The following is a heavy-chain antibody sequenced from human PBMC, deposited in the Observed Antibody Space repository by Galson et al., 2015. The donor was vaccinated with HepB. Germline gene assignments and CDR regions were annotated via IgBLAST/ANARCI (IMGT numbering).Heavy chain of an antibody. CDR3: ARYVSTQLWFPPYYYMDV. J-gene: IGHJ6*03. V-gene: IGHV1-8*01. D-gene: IGHD5-18*01. CDR2: MNPNSGNT. Sequence: SVKVSCKASGYTFTSYDINWVRQATGQGLEWMGWMNPNSGNTGYAQKFQGRVTMTRNTSISTAYMELSSLRSEDTAVYYCARYVSTQLWFPPYYYMDVWGKGTTVTVSS. CDR1: GYTFTSYD.